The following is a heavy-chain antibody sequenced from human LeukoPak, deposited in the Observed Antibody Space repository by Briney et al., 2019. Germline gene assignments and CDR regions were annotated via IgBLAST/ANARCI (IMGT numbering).Heavy chain of an antibody. D-gene: IGHD5-24*01. CDR1: GYTFSNYD. CDR2: MNPNSGNT. J-gene: IGHJ4*01. CDR3: ARPKDGYTNFDY. Sequence: ASVKVSCKASGYTFSNYDINWVRQATGQGLEWMGWMNPNSGNTGYAQKFQGRVTMTRDTSISTAYMELDSLTSEDTAVYYCARPKDGYTNFDYWGHGTLVTVSS. V-gene: IGHV1-8*01.